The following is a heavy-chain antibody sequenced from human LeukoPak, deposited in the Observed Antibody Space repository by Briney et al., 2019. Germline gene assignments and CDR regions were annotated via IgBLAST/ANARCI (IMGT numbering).Heavy chain of an antibody. CDR2: IKQDGSEK. V-gene: IGHV3-7*01. D-gene: IGHD3-10*01. CDR1: GFTFSSYW. CDR3: ARGGYYYGSGSYYT. Sequence: GGSLRLSCAASGFTFSSYWMSWVRQAPGKGLEWVANIKQDGSEKYYVDSVKGRFTISRDNAKNSLYLQMNSPRAEDTAVYYCARGGYYYGSGSYYTWGQGTLVTVSS. J-gene: IGHJ4*02.